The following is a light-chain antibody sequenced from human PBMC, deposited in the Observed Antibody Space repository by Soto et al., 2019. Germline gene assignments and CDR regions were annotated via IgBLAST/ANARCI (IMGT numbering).Light chain of an antibody. CDR2: KAS. Sequence: DIQMTQSPSTLSASVGDRVTITCRSSQTISSWLAWYQQKPGTAPQLLIYKASTLESGVPSRFSGSGSGTEFTLTISSLQHDDFATYYCQQYNTYSYTFGQGTKVDIK. J-gene: IGKJ2*01. V-gene: IGKV1-5*03. CDR1: QTISSW. CDR3: QQYNTYSYT.